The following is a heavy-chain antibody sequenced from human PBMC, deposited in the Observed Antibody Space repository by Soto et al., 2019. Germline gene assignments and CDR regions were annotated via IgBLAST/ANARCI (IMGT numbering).Heavy chain of an antibody. V-gene: IGHV4-61*01. J-gene: IGHJ4*02. Sequence: SETLSLTCTVSGGSVSSGSYYWSWIRQPPGKGLEWIGYIYYSGSTNYNPSLKSRFTISVDTSKNQFSLKLSSVTAADTAVYYCARGEDIVVVPAAGGFHYWGQGTLVTVSS. D-gene: IGHD2-2*01. CDR3: ARGEDIVVVPAAGGFHY. CDR2: IYYSGST. CDR1: GGSVSSGSYY.